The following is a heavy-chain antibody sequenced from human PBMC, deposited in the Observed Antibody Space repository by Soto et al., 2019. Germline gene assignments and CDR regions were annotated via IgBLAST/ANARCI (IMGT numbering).Heavy chain of an antibody. CDR1: GYTFTSFY. D-gene: IGHD7-27*01. V-gene: IGHV1-46*01. Sequence: QVQLVQSGAEVKNPGASVKLSCKASGYTFTSFYIHWVRQAPGQGLEWMAIINPNGGSTNYAPNLQGRVTLPRDTSTNTVYIELSSRGSEDTAAYYCARGLTSGDYWGQGTLVTVSS. CDR3: ARGLTSGDY. J-gene: IGHJ4*02. CDR2: INPNGGST.